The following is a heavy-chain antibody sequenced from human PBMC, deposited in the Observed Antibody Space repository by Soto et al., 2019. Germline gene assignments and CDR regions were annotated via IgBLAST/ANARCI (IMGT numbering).Heavy chain of an antibody. CDR1: GGSISGSY. J-gene: IGHJ4*02. Sequence: SETLSLTCSVSGGSISGSYWSWIRQSPGKGLEWLGYVYYTGSTNYSPSLRSRVSISVDTSKNEFSLRLSSVTAADTVVYFCARSVAVPGAHIDYWGQGTPVTVSS. V-gene: IGHV4-59*01. CDR2: VYYTGST. D-gene: IGHD6-19*01. CDR3: ARSVAVPGAHIDY.